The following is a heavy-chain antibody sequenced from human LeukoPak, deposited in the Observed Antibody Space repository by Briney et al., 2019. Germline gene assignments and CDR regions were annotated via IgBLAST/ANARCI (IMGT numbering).Heavy chain of an antibody. CDR1: GGSISSYY. D-gene: IGHD2-2*01. J-gene: IGHJ5*02. V-gene: IGHV4-59*01. CDR2: IYYSGST. Sequence: PSETLSLTCTVSGGSISSYYWSWIRQPPGKGLEWIGYIYYSGSTNYNPSLKSRVTISVDTSKNQFSLKLSSVTAADTAVYYCARGLIVVVPAASAWFDPWGQGTLVTVSS. CDR3: ARGLIVVVPAASAWFDP.